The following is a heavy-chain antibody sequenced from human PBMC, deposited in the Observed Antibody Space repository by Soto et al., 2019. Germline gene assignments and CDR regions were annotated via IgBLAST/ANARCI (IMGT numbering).Heavy chain of an antibody. CDR1: GFTFDDYA. J-gene: IGHJ6*02. D-gene: IGHD5-18*01. CDR3: AKGTAMVTGWYYYYGMDV. CDR2: ISWNSGSI. Sequence: PGGSLRLSCAASGFTFDDYAMHWVRQAPGKGLEWVSGISWNSGSIGYADSVKGRFTISRDNAKNSLYLQMNSLRAEDTALYYCAKGTAMVTGWYYYYGMDVWGQGTTVTVSS. V-gene: IGHV3-9*01.